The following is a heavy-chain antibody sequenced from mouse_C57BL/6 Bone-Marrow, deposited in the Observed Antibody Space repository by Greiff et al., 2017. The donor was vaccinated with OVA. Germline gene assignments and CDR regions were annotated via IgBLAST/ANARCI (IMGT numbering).Heavy chain of an antibody. CDR2: TFYSGIT. J-gene: IGHJ1*03. V-gene: IGHV3-3*01. Sequence: EVQLVESGPSLVRPSQTLSLTCTVTGFSINSDCYWIWIRQFPGNKLEYIGYTFYSGITYYNPSLESRTYITRDTSKNQFSLKLSSVTTEDTATYYCARDPYYYGSSYEWYFDVWGTGTTVTVSS. D-gene: IGHD1-1*01. CDR3: ARDPYYYGSSYEWYFDV. CDR1: GFSINSDCY.